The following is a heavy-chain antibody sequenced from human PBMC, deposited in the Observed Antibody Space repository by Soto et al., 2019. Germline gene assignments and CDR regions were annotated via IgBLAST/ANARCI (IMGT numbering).Heavy chain of an antibody. CDR1: GFTFSSYG. V-gene: IGHV3-33*01. CDR2: IWYDGSNK. J-gene: IGHJ4*02. Sequence: QVQLVESGGGVVQPGRSLGLSCAASGFTFSSYGMHWVRQAPGKGLEWVAVIWYDGSNKYYADSVKGRFTISRDDSKNTVFLQMNSLRAEDTAVYICVRDRGWLFDSWGQGTLVTVSS. D-gene: IGHD5-12*01. CDR3: VRDRGWLFDS.